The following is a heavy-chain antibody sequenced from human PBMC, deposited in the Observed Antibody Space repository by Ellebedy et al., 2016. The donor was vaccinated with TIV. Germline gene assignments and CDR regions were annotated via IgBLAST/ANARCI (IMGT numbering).Heavy chain of an antibody. D-gene: IGHD3-10*01. Sequence: SETLSLTCDVYGGSFSSDNWWSWVRQPPGRGLEWIGEAFQSGRMHYNPSLKNRVTISVDTSKNQFSLNLSSVTAADTAVYYCARGSTYYYGSGTYSSYFDHWGQGALVTVSS. V-gene: IGHV4/OR15-8*01. CDR2: AFQSGRM. CDR1: GGSFSSDNW. J-gene: IGHJ4*02. CDR3: ARGSTYYYGSGTYSSYFDH.